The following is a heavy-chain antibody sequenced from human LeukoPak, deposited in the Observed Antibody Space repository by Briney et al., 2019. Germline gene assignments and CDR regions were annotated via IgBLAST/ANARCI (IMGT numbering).Heavy chain of an antibody. Sequence: SVKVSCKASGGTFSSYAISWVRQAPGQGLEWMGGIIPIFGTTNYAQKFQVRVTITTDESTSTAYMELSSLRSEDTAVYYCARATPRMGYLYYFGYWGQGTLVTVSS. CDR2: IIPIFGTT. J-gene: IGHJ4*02. CDR1: GGTFSSYA. D-gene: IGHD2-8*01. V-gene: IGHV1-69*05. CDR3: ARATPRMGYLYYFGY.